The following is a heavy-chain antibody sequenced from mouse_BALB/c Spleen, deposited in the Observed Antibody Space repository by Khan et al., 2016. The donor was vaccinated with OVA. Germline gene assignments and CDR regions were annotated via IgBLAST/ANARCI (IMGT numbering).Heavy chain of an antibody. CDR1: GYIFSSYY. Sequence: QVQLQQSGAELVKPGASVKLSCKASGYIFSSYYMYWVKQRPGQGLEWIGGITPSNGGTNFNEKFKTKATLTVDKSSSTTYMQVSSLTFEDSAVYYCTRSGYANPFAYWGQGTLVTVSA. J-gene: IGHJ3*01. D-gene: IGHD2-10*02. CDR3: TRSGYANPFAY. V-gene: IGHV1S81*02. CDR2: ITPSNGGT.